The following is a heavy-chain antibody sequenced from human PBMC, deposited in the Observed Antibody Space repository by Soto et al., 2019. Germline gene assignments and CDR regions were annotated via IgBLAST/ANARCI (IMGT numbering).Heavy chain of an antibody. D-gene: IGHD5-12*01. CDR1: GDTFSNYA. Sequence: QVHLVQSGAEVKKPGSSMKVSCKASGDTFSNYAINWVRQAPGQGLEWMGGVIPIFGTPTYAQKFQGRVTVTADESTGTAYMELISLRSEDTAVYYCARGREMATSKFYFDYWGQGTLVTVSS. CDR3: ARGREMATSKFYFDY. J-gene: IGHJ4*02. V-gene: IGHV1-69*01. CDR2: VIPIFGTP.